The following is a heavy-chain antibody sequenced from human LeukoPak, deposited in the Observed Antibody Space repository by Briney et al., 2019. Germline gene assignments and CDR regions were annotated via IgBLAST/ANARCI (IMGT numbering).Heavy chain of an antibody. V-gene: IGHV3-21*01. CDR3: ARHEYSYGPHDY. CDR1: GFTFSSYS. D-gene: IGHD5-18*01. J-gene: IGHJ4*02. Sequence: GGSLRLSCAASGFTFSSYSMNWVRQAPGKGLEWVSSISSSSSYIYYADSVKGRFTISRDNAKNSLYLQMNSLRAEDTAVYFCARHEYSYGPHDYWGQGTLVTVSS. CDR2: ISSSSSYI.